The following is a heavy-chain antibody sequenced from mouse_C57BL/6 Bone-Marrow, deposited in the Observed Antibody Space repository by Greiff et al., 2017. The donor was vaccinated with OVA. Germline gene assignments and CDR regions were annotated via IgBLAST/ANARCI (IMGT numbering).Heavy chain of an antibody. CDR3: ARLYYDYLAWFAY. CDR1: GFSLTSYG. D-gene: IGHD2-4*01. J-gene: IGHJ3*01. V-gene: IGHV2-2*01. CDR2: IWSGGST. Sequence: VQLVESGPGLVQPSQSLSITCTVSGFSLTSYGVHWVRQSPGKGLEWLGVIWSGGSTDYNAAFISRLSISKDNSKSQVFFKMNSLQADDTAIYYCARLYYDYLAWFAYWGQGTLVTVSA.